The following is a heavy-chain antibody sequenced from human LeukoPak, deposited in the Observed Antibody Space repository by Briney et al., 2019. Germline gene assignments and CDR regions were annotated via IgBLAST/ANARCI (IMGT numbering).Heavy chain of an antibody. CDR1: GFTFSNYE. J-gene: IGHJ6*03. Sequence: GGSLRLSCAASGFTFSNYEMNWVRQAPGKGLEWISHISNIGDIIHYADSVEGRFTISRDNAKNSLYLQMDSLRAEDSAVYYCAKDATAAAGTVYMDAWGKGTTVTVSS. CDR3: AKDATAAAGTVYMDA. V-gene: IGHV3-48*03. D-gene: IGHD6-13*01. CDR2: ISNIGDII.